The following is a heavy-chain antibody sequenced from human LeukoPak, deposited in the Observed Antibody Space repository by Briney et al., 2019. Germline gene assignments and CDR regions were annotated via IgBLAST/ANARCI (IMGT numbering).Heavy chain of an antibody. Sequence: GGSLRLSCAASGFTFSSYAMSWVRQAPGKGLEWVSAISGSGGSTYYADSVKGRFTISRDNSKNTLYLQMNSLRAEDTAVYYCAKSSLVITTTGWFDPWGQGTLVTVSS. V-gene: IGHV3-23*01. CDR2: ISGSGGST. J-gene: IGHJ5*02. CDR3: AKSSLVITTTGWFDP. CDR1: GFTFSSYA. D-gene: IGHD3-22*01.